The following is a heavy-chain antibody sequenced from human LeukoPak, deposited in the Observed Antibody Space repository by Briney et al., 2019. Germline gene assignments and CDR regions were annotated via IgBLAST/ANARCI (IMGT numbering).Heavy chain of an antibody. CDR2: IIPIFGTA. CDR3: ASPYYYDSSGYYQTHDYYYYYGMDV. V-gene: IGHV1-69*01. Sequence: ASVKVSCKASGGTFSSYAISWVRQAPGQGLEWKGGIIPIFGTANYAQKFQGRVTITADESTSTAYMELSSLRSEDTAVYYCASPYYYDSSGYYQTHDYYYYYGMDVWGQGTTVTVSS. J-gene: IGHJ6*02. D-gene: IGHD3-22*01. CDR1: GGTFSSYA.